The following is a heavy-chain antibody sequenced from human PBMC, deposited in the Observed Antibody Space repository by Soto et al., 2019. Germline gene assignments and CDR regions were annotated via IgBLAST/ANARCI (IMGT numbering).Heavy chain of an antibody. Sequence: ASVKVSCKAPRDTFTSYYINWVRQAPGQGLEWMGVINPHGGSTAYAQKFKGRVTLTRDTSASTVYMEVNSLRAEDTAVYYCAKRPYSSGWYVFQPDYWGQGTLVTVSS. J-gene: IGHJ4*02. CDR2: INPHGGST. CDR1: RDTFTSYY. CDR3: AKRPYSSGWYVFQPDY. V-gene: IGHV1-46*01. D-gene: IGHD6-19*01.